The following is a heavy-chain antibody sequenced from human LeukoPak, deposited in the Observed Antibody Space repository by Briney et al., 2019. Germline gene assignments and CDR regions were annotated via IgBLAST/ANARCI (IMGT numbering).Heavy chain of an antibody. CDR3: ERVSSKATVRGLITKKNYYYYYMDV. V-gene: IGHV3-7*01. Sequence: GGSLRLSCAASGFTSISYWMNWVRQAPGKGLEWVANIKQDGSEKYYVDSVKGRFTISRDNAKNSLYLQMNSLRAEDTAVYYCERVSSKATVRGLITKKNYYYYYMDVWGKGTTVTISS. D-gene: IGHD3-10*01. CDR1: GFTSISYW. J-gene: IGHJ6*03. CDR2: IKQDGSEK.